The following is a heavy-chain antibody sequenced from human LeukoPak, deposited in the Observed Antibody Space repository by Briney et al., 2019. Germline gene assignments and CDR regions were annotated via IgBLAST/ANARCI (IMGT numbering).Heavy chain of an antibody. J-gene: IGHJ5*02. CDR1: GFTFSSYG. V-gene: IGHV3-30*18. D-gene: IGHD4/OR15-4a*01. CDR3: AKYDYGAKYHWFDP. CDR2: ISLDGSNK. Sequence: GGSLRLSCAASGFTFSSYGMHWVRQAPGKGLEWVAVISLDGSNKDYADSVKGRFTISRDNYKNTLYLQMNSLRAEDAAVYYCAKYDYGAKYHWFDPWGQGTLVTVSS.